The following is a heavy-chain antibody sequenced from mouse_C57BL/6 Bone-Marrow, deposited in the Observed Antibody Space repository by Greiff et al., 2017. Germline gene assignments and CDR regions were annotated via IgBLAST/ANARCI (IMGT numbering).Heavy chain of an antibody. J-gene: IGHJ2*01. V-gene: IGHV1-69*01. D-gene: IGHD1-1*01. CDR1: GYTFTSYW. CDR2: IDPSDSYT. CDR3: ARWITTVVEHYFDY. Sequence: QVQLQQPGAELVMPGASVKLSYKASGYTFTSYWMHWVKQRPGQGLEWIGEIDPSDSYTNYNQKFKGKSTLTVDKSSSTAYMQLSSLTSEDSAVYYCARWITTVVEHYFDYWGQGTTLTVSS.